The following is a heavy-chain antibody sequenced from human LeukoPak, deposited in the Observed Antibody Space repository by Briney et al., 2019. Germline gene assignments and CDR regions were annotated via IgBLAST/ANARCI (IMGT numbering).Heavy chain of an antibody. CDR2: IIPIFGTA. CDR3: ARVGGWLYYYGMDV. Sequence: GASVKVSCKASGGTFSSYAISWVRQAPGQGLEWMGGIIPIFGTANYAQKFQGRVTITADESTSIAYMELSSLRSEDTAVYYCARVGGWLYYYGMDVWGQGTTVTVSS. D-gene: IGHD6-19*01. J-gene: IGHJ6*02. V-gene: IGHV1-69*13. CDR1: GGTFSSYA.